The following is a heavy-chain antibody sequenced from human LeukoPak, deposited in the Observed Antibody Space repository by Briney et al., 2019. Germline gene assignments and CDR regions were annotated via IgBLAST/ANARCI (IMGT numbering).Heavy chain of an antibody. CDR2: ISYDGSNK. CDR1: GFLFNSYA. Sequence: GGPLRLSCTTSGFLFNSYAMHWVRQAPGKGLEWVAVISYDGSNKYYADSAKGRFTISRDNSKNTLYLQMNSLRAEDTAVYYCAKEWPNYDILTGYYKNWGQGTLVTVSS. D-gene: IGHD3-9*01. CDR3: AKEWPNYDILTGYYKN. J-gene: IGHJ4*02. V-gene: IGHV3-30*18.